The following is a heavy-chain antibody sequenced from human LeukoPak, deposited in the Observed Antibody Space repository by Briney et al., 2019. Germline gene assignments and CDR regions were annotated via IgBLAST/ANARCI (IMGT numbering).Heavy chain of an antibody. CDR3: AKERFGGYNLNDHYALDV. D-gene: IGHD5-24*01. CDR1: GFIFSTDA. J-gene: IGHJ6*02. Sequence: PGGSLRLSCSASGFIFSTDAMHWVRPAPGRERAGVALISDAGSKTYFADSVKRRFTISRDNSVNVMFLQITSLKPDDTARYFCAKERFGGYNLNDHYALDVWGQGTSGTGSS. V-gene: IGHV3-30*18. CDR2: ISDAGSKT.